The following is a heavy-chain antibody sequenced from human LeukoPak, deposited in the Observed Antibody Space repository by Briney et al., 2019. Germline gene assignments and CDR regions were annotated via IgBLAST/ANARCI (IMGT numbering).Heavy chain of an antibody. D-gene: IGHD7-27*01. CDR1: EFTVSSNY. CDR2: IYSGGST. J-gene: IGHJ4*02. Sequence: GGSLRLSCAASEFTVSSNYMSWVRQAPGKGLEWVSIIYSGGSTYYADSVKGRFTISRDNSKNTLYLQMNSLRAEDTAVYYCARANWGHPMYYFDYWGQGTLVTVSS. CDR3: ARANWGHPMYYFDY. V-gene: IGHV3-66*01.